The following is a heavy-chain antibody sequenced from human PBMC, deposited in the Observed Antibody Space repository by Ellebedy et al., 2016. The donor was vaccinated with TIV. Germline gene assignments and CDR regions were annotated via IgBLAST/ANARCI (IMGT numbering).Heavy chain of an antibody. D-gene: IGHD4-17*01. CDR3: ARAIYGASYL. J-gene: IGHJ2*01. Sequence: GGSLRLSCAVSGFSFSSYWMSWIRKAPGKGLEWVANINQDGSQKNYVDSVKGRFTISRDNAKNSLFLQMNSLRADDTAVYYCARAIYGASYLWGRGTLVTVSS. V-gene: IGHV3-7*01. CDR1: GFSFSSYW. CDR2: INQDGSQK.